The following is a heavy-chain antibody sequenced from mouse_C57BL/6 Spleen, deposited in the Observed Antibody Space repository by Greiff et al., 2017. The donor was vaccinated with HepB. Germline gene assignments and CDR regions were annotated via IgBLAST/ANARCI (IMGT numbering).Heavy chain of an antibody. D-gene: IGHD1-1*01. Sequence: EVKLMESGPGLVKPSQSLSLTCSVTGYSITSGYYWNWIRQFPGNKLEWMGYISYDGSNNYNPSLKNRISITRDTSKNQFFLKLNSVTTEDTATYYCAREDGSRDGWYFDVWGTGTTVTVSS. J-gene: IGHJ1*03. CDR2: ISYDGSN. CDR1: GYSITSGYY. V-gene: IGHV3-6*01. CDR3: AREDGSRDGWYFDV.